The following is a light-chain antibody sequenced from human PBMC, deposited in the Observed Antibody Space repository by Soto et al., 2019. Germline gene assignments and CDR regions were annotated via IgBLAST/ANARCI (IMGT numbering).Light chain of an antibody. V-gene: IGLV2-14*01. CDR3: SSFTTTNTWV. CDR2: QVT. CDR1: SSDFGSYNY. Sequence: QSVLTQPASVSGSPGQSTTISCTATSSDFGSYNYVSWFQQHPGKAPRLMIYQVTNRPSGVSNRFSGSKSGNTASLTISGLQAEDEADYYCSSFTTTNTWVFGGGTKLTVL. J-gene: IGLJ3*02.